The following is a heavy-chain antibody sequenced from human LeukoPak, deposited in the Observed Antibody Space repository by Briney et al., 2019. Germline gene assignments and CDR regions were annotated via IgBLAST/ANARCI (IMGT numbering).Heavy chain of an antibody. D-gene: IGHD2-15*01. CDR1: GGSISSYY. CDR3: ARGSGCITYYYYYMDV. J-gene: IGHJ6*03. Sequence: SETLSLTCTVSGGSISSYYWSWIRQPAGKGLEWIGRIYTSGSTNYNTSLKSRVTMSVDTSKNQFSLKLSSVTAADTAVYYCARGSGCITYYYYYMDVWGKGTTVTVSS. CDR2: IYTSGST. V-gene: IGHV4-4*07.